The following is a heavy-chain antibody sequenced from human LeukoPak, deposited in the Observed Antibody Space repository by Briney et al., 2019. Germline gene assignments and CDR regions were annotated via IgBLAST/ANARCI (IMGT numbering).Heavy chain of an antibody. CDR2: IYQSGST. V-gene: IGHV4-38-2*01. D-gene: IGHD2-15*01. Sequence: SETLSLTCGVSGYSIKSGYYWGCIRQPPGKGLEWIGSIYQSGSTYYNPSLKSRVTISVDTSENQFSLKLSSVTAADTAVYYCARLKKVVVAGGFDPWGQGTLVTVSS. CDR3: ARLKKVVVAGGFDP. CDR1: GYSIKSGYY. J-gene: IGHJ5*02.